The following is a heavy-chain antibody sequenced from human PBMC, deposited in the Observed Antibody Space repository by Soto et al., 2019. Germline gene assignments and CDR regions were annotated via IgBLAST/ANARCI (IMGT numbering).Heavy chain of an antibody. Sequence: EVQLVESGGGLVQPGRSLRLSCAASGFTFDDYAMHWVRQAPGKGLEWVSGISWNSGSIGYADSVKGRFTISRDNAKNSRYLQMNSLRAEDTALYYCAKGPNWNQVGWFDPWGQGTLVTVSS. J-gene: IGHJ5*02. CDR3: AKGPNWNQVGWFDP. D-gene: IGHD1-1*01. V-gene: IGHV3-9*01. CDR1: GFTFDDYA. CDR2: ISWNSGSI.